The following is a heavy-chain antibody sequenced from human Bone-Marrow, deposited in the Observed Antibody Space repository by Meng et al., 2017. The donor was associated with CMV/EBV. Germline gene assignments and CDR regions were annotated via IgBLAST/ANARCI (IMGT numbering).Heavy chain of an antibody. J-gene: IGHJ3*02. D-gene: IGHD3-16*01. Sequence: LSLTCAASGFTFSNAWMSWVRQAPGKGLEWVSTISGSGGNTYYPDSVKGRFTISRDNSRNTLYLQMNSLRAEDTAVYYCAKGGNYGAFDIWGQGTMVTVSS. CDR2: ISGSGGNT. CDR1: GFTFSNAW. V-gene: IGHV3-23*01. CDR3: AKGGNYGAFDI.